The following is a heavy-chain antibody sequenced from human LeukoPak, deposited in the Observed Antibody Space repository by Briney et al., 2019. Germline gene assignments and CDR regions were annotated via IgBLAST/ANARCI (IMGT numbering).Heavy chain of an antibody. CDR2: IIPIFGTA. D-gene: IGHD5-24*01. CDR3: ARPGSDGRSDY. Sequence: ASVKVSCKASGGTFSSYAISWVRQAPGQGLEWMGGIIPIFGTANYAQRFQGRVTITADESTSTAYMELSSLRSEDTVVYYCARPGSDGRSDYWGQGTLVTVSS. V-gene: IGHV1-69*13. J-gene: IGHJ4*02. CDR1: GGTFSSYA.